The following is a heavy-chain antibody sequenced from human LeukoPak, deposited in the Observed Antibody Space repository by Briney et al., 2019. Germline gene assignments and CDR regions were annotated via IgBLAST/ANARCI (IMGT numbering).Heavy chain of an antibody. CDR2: INPNSGGT. V-gene: IGHV1-2*02. D-gene: IGHD3-22*01. CDR3: ARDPFPTYSSGYYSL. CDR1: GHTFTGYY. J-gene: IGHJ4*02. Sequence: ASVKVSCKASGHTFTGYYMHWVRQAPGQGLEWMGWINPNSGGTNYAQKFQGRVTMTRDTSISTAYMELSRLRSDDTAVYYCARDPFPTYSSGYYSLWGQGTLVTVSS.